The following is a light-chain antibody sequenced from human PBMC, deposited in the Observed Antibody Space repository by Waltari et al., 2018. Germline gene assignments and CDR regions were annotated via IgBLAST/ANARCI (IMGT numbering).Light chain of an antibody. CDR1: QNIRYY. Sequence: EVVLTQSPATLSLSPGERATPSGRASQNIRYYLGWYQQKPGQAPRLLIYDASNRATGIPARFSGSGSGTDFTLTISSLEPEDFAVYYCQQRSSWPMYTFGQGTKLEIK. CDR2: DAS. J-gene: IGKJ2*01. CDR3: QQRSSWPMYT. V-gene: IGKV3-11*01.